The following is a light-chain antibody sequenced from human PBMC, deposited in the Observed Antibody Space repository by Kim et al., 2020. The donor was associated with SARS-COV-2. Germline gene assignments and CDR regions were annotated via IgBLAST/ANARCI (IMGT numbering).Light chain of an antibody. V-gene: IGKV1-33*01. CDR2: DAS. CDR3: HQYGSLPPDS. Sequence: DIQMTQSPSSLSASVGDRVTITCQASQDISNYLNWHQQKPGKAPKLLIYDASNLETGVPSRFSGSGSGTDFTFTISSLQPEDVATYYCHQYGSLPPDSFGGGTKVDIK. J-gene: IGKJ4*01. CDR1: QDISNY.